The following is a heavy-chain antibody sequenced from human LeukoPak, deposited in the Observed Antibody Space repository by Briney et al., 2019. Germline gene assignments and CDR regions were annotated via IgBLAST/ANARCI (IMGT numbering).Heavy chain of an antibody. CDR1: GFTFSSYG. CDR2: ISTSSNRI. CDR3: ARVSAPGTSGWYFGY. Sequence: GRSLRLSCAASGFTFSSYGMNWVRQAPGKGLEWVSYISTSSNRIDYADSVKGRFTMSRDNAKNLPYLQMNSLRDEDTAMYYCARVSAPGTSGWYFGYWGQGTLVTVSS. V-gene: IGHV3-48*02. D-gene: IGHD6-19*01. J-gene: IGHJ4*02.